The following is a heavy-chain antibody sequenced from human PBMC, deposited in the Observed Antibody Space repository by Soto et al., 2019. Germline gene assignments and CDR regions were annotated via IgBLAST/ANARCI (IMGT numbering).Heavy chain of an antibody. CDR1: GGTFSSYA. CDR2: IIPIFGTA. Sequence: QVQLVQSGAEVKKPGSSVKVSCKASGGTFSSYAISWVRQAPGQGLEWMGGIIPIFGTANYAQKFQGRVTITADESTSTAYMELSSLRSEDTAVYYCARAREGKDRLWPPKNYYGMDVWGQGTTVTVSS. V-gene: IGHV1-69*01. CDR3: ARAREGKDRLWPPKNYYGMDV. J-gene: IGHJ6*02. D-gene: IGHD5-18*01.